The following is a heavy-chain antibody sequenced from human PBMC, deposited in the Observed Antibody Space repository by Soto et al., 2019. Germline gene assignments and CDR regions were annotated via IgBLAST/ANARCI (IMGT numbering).Heavy chain of an antibody. CDR1: AYSIRRGYF. CDR2: MYHSGIT. V-gene: IGHV4-38-2*01. Sequence: SETLSLTCAVAAYSIRRGYFWGWIRQPPGKGLEWIGSMYHSGITYYNLSLKSRVTISVDTSKNQLSLKLSSATAADTAVYYCARSMYSTSAQLYYGMDVWGQGTTVTVSS. D-gene: IGHD6-6*01. CDR3: ARSMYSTSAQLYYGMDV. J-gene: IGHJ6*02.